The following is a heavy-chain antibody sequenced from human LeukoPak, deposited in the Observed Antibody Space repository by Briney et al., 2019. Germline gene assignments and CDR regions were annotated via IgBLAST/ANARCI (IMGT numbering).Heavy chain of an antibody. CDR3: ARDQDYVWGSYPVDY. CDR2: ISSSSSYI. J-gene: IGHJ4*02. Sequence: PGGSLRLSCAASGFTFSSYSMNWVRQAPGKGLEWVSSISSSSSYIYYADSVKGRFTVSRDNAKNSLYLQMNSLRAEDTAVYYCARDQDYVWGSYPVDYWGQGTLVTVSS. D-gene: IGHD3-16*01. CDR1: GFTFSSYS. V-gene: IGHV3-21*01.